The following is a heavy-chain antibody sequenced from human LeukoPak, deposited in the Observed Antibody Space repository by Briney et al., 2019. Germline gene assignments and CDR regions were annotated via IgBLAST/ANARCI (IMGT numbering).Heavy chain of an antibody. J-gene: IGHJ4*02. CDR2: IFRSGST. D-gene: IGHD4-17*01. CDR1: GGSISNNKW. V-gene: IGHV4-4*02. CDR3: ARNGDYCLDS. Sequence: TSETLSLTCAVSGGSISNNKWWSWVRQPPGKGLEWIGEIFRSGSTNYNPSLKSRVSISVDKSKNQFSLILDSVTAADTAIYYCARNGDYCLDSWGQGTLVTVSS.